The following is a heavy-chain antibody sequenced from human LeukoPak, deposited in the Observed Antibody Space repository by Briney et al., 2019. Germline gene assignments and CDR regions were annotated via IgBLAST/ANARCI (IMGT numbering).Heavy chain of an antibody. Sequence: ASVNVSCEASGGTFSSYAISWVRQAPGQGLEWMGGIIPIFGTANYAQKFQGRVTITADESTSTAYMELSSLRSEDTAVYYCARDSIYSYDNVGFDYWGQGTLVTVSS. D-gene: IGHD5-18*01. CDR1: GGTFSSYA. V-gene: IGHV1-69*13. J-gene: IGHJ4*02. CDR3: ARDSIYSYDNVGFDY. CDR2: IIPIFGTA.